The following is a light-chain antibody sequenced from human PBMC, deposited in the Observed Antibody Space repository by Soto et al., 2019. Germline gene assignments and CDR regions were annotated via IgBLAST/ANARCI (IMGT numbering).Light chain of an antibody. Sequence: DIQMTQSPSTXSASVGDRVTITCRASQNIERWLAWYQQKPGKAPKLLLYDVSSLESGVPSRFSGSGSATEFILTINGLQPDDFAPYFCQQFKSDTWTFGQGTKVDI. CDR3: QQFKSDTWT. J-gene: IGKJ1*01. CDR2: DVS. V-gene: IGKV1-5*01. CDR1: QNIERW.